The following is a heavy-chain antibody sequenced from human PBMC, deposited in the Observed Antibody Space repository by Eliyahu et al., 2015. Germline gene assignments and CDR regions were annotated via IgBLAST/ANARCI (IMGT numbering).Heavy chain of an antibody. J-gene: IGHJ4*02. CDR3: AKPSWELRPEYYFDY. CDR1: GFTXXSYG. CDR2: ISYDGSNK. D-gene: IGHD1-26*01. Sequence: QVQLVESGGGXVQPGRSLRLXXAASGFTXXSYGMHWVRQXPGKGLXWVAVISYDGSNKYYADSVKGRFTISRDNSKNTLYLQMNSLRAEDTAVYYCAKPSWELRPEYYFDYWGQGTLVTVSS. V-gene: IGHV3-30*18.